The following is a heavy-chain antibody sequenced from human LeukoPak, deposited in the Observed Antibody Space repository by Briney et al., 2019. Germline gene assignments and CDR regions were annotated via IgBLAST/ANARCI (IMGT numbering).Heavy chain of an antibody. CDR1: GYTFTSYG. V-gene: IGHV1-18*04. CDR2: ISAYHGNT. Sequence: ASVKVSCKASGYTFTSYGIRWVRQAPGQGLGWMGWISAYHGNTNYAQKLQGRVTMTTDTSTSTAYMELRSLRSDDTAVYYCARDRCSSTSCYREAPVNNWFDPWGQGTLATVSS. CDR3: ARDRCSSTSCYREAPVNNWFDP. J-gene: IGHJ5*02. D-gene: IGHD2-2*01.